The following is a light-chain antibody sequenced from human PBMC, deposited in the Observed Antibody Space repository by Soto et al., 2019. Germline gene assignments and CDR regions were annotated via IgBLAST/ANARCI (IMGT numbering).Light chain of an antibody. Sequence: DVPMTRSPSAGCASVGYRVTITCRASQSISSWLAWYQQKPGKAPKLLIYKASSLESGVPSRFSGSGSVTEFTLTVIILQPDDFATYYCQQYNTYSRTFGQGTKVDIK. CDR1: QSISSW. V-gene: IGKV1-5*03. CDR3: QQYNTYSRT. CDR2: KAS. J-gene: IGKJ1*01.